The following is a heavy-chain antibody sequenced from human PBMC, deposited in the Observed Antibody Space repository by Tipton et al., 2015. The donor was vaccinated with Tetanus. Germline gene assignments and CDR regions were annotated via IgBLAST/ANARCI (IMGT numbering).Heavy chain of an antibody. CDR2: VYSGGSF. CDR1: GDSIGSSGYF. J-gene: IGHJ4*02. Sequence: LRLSCTVSGDSIGSSGYFWSWIRQAPGKSLEWIGHVYSGGSFDYTPSLESRLTLSMDTSKNSFSLKLTSVTPADTALYYCARIGVSTDAYYFDFWGPGTLVTVSS. V-gene: IGHV4-31*02. D-gene: IGHD3-16*01. CDR3: ARIGVSTDAYYFDF.